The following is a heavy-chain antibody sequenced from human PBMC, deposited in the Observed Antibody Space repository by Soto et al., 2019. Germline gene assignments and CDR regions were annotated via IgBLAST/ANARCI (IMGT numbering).Heavy chain of an antibody. J-gene: IGHJ6*04. Sequence: GGSLRLSCAASGFTFSSYGMHWVRQAPGKGLEWVAVISYDGSNKYYADSVKGRFTISRDNSKNTLYLQMNSLRAEDTAVYYCTKDYCSSSRRHALFYYYYGTDVWGKGNTVTVSS. CDR1: GFTFSSYG. CDR2: ISYDGSNK. D-gene: IGHD2-2*01. V-gene: IGHV3-30*18. CDR3: TKDYCSSSRRHALFYYYYGTDV.